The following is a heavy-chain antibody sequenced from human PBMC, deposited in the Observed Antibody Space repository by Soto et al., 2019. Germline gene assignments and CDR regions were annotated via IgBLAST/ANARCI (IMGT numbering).Heavy chain of an antibody. J-gene: IGHJ4*02. CDR2: IFYSGST. Sequence: SETLSLTCTVSSGSISSTIYSWDWIRQPPGKGLEWIGSIFYSGSTYYNPSLKSRVTISVDKSKNQFSLKLSSVTAADTAVYYCASYYWGLDYWGQGILVTVSS. CDR3: ASYYWGLDY. V-gene: IGHV4-39*07. D-gene: IGHD3-10*01. CDR1: SGSISSTIYS.